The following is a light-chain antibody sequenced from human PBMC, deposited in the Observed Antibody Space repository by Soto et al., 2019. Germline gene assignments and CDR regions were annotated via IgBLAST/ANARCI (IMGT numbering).Light chain of an antibody. V-gene: IGLV2-14*03. J-gene: IGLJ1*01. CDR3: CSYSSGSTPWV. CDR2: DVS. CDR1: SSDVGGYNY. Sequence: QSSLTHPASVSGSPGQSITISCTGTSSDVGGYNYVSWYQHHPGKAPKLIIFDVSDRPSGISDRFSASKSGNTASLTISGLQAEDEADYYCCSYSSGSTPWVFGTGTKVTVL.